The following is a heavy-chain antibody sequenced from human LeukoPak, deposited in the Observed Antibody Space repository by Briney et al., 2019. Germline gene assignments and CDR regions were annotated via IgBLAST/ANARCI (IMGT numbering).Heavy chain of an antibody. J-gene: IGHJ6*02. V-gene: IGHV7-4-1*02. D-gene: IGHD2-2*03. CDR2: INTNTGNP. CDR1: GYTFTSYA. Sequence: GASVKVSCKASGYTFTSYAMNWVRQAPGQGLEWMGWINTNTGNPTYAQGFTGRFVFSLDTSVSTAYRQISSLKAEDTAVYYCARAPLSPWIYYGMDVWGQGTTVTVSS. CDR3: ARAPLSPWIYYGMDV.